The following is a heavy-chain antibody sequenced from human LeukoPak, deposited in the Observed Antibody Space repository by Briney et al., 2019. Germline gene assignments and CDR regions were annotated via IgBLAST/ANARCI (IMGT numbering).Heavy chain of an antibody. D-gene: IGHD2-2*01. J-gene: IGHJ4*02. V-gene: IGHV1-8*01. CDR3: ARGSCSSTSCYVFSLDFDY. Sequence: ASVKVSCKASGYTFTSYDINWVRQATGQGLEWMGWMNPNSGNTGYAQKFQGGVTMTRNTSISTAYMELSSLRSEDTAVYYCARGSCSSTSCYVFSLDFDYWGQGTLVTVSS. CDR1: GYTFTSYD. CDR2: MNPNSGNT.